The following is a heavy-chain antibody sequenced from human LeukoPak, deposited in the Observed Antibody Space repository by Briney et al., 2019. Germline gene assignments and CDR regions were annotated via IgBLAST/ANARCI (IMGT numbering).Heavy chain of an antibody. CDR1: GFTFSSYG. CDR2: ISGSGGST. CDR3: AKLKDHEVAATPIDY. Sequence: SGGSLRLSCAASGFTFSSYGMSWVRQAPGKGLEWVSGISGSGGSTYYADSVKGRFTISRDNSKNTLYLQMNSLRAEDTAVYYCAKLKDHEVAATPIDYWGQGTLVTVSS. V-gene: IGHV3-23*01. D-gene: IGHD2-15*01. J-gene: IGHJ4*02.